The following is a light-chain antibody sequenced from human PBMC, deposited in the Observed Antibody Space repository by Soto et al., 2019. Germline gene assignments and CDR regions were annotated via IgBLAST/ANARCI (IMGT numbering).Light chain of an antibody. V-gene: IGKV1-5*01. CDR3: QHYSTYSVT. CDR2: DAS. Sequence: DIQMTQSPSTLSASVGDTVTVTCRASQSVSGWLAWFQQRPGKAPHLLIYDASSLESGVPSRFSGSRSGTEFTLTISSLQPDDFATYYCQHYSTYSVTFGQGTKVDIK. CDR1: QSVSGW. J-gene: IGKJ1*01.